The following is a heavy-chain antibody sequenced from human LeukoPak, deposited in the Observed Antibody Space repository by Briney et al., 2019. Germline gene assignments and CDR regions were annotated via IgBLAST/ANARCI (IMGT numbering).Heavy chain of an antibody. D-gene: IGHD2-15*01. Sequence: SETLSLTRTVSGGSISSGGYYWSWIRQHPGKGLEWIGYIYYSGSTYYNPSLKSRVTISVDTSKNQFSLKLSSVTAADTAVYYCARGRYCSADICSGGDAFDIWGQGTMVSVSS. J-gene: IGHJ3*02. CDR2: IYYSGST. V-gene: IGHV4-31*03. CDR1: GGSISSGGYY. CDR3: ARGRYCSADICSGGDAFDI.